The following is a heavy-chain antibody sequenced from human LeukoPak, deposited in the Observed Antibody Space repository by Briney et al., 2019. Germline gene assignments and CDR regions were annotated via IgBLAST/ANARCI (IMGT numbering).Heavy chain of an antibody. CDR1: GFTLSSYS. CDR2: ISSSSSTI. V-gene: IGHV3-48*02. CDR3: ARGSPYYDSSGYSDY. D-gene: IGHD3-22*01. J-gene: IGHJ4*02. Sequence: GGSLRLSCAASGFTLSSYSMNWVRQAPGKGLKWVSYISSSSSTIYYADSVKGRFTISRDNAKNSLYLQMNSLRDEDMAVYYCARGSPYYDSSGYSDYWGQGTLVTVSS.